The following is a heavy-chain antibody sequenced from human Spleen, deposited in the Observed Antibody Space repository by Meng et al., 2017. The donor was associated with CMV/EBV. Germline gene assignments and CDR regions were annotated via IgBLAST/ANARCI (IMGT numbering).Heavy chain of an antibody. CDR3: AHSNSYYYYGMDV. D-gene: IGHD4-11*01. CDR2: ISSNTYYS. V-gene: IGHV3-21*01. J-gene: IGHJ6*02. Sequence: GESLKISCAASGFTFSSYTMIWVRQSPAKGLEWVASISSNTYYSFYIDSVKGRFAISRDNVKKSVFLQMNSLRAEDTAVYYCAHSNSYYYYGMDVWGQGTTVTVSS. CDR1: GFTFSSYT.